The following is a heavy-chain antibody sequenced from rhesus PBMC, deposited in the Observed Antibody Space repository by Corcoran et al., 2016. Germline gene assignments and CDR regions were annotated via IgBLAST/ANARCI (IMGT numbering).Heavy chain of an antibody. CDR2: LSFDESKK. Sequence: EVQLVESGGGLVQPGGSLRLSCEASGFTFSTYGIHWVRQATGKGLDWVAVLSFDESKKYYADSMKDRFTISRDNSKNMVYLQMNNLKLEDTAVYYCVRGFYGLDSWGQGVVVTVSS. CDR3: VRGFYGLDS. J-gene: IGHJ6*01. CDR1: GFTFSTYG. V-gene: IGHV3-54*02.